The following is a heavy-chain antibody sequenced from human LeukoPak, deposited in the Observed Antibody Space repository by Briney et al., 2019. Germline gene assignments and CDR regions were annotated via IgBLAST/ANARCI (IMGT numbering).Heavy chain of an antibody. J-gene: IGHJ5*02. V-gene: IGHV4-34*01. CDR3: ARGRLGYSSGWYDFGVNNWFDP. D-gene: IGHD6-19*01. CDR2: INHSGST. Sequence: SEILSLTCAVYGGSFSGYYWSWIRQPPGKGLEWIGEINHSGSTNYNPSLKSRVTISVDTSKNQFSLKLSSATAADTAVYYCARGRLGYSSGWYDFGVNNWFDPWGQGTLVTVSS. CDR1: GGSFSGYY.